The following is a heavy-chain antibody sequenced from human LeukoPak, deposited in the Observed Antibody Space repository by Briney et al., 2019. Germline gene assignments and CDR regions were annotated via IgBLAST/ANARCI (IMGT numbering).Heavy chain of an antibody. CDR1: GYTFTSYG. V-gene: IGHV1-18*01. Sequence: GASVKVSCKASGYTFTSYGISWVRQAPGQGLEWMGWISAYNGNTHYAQKLQGRVTMTTDTSTSTAYMELRSLRSDDTAVYYCARRVVVVPAAGWFDPWGQGTLVTVSS. CDR3: ARRVVVVPAAGWFDP. CDR2: ISAYNGNT. D-gene: IGHD2-2*01. J-gene: IGHJ5*02.